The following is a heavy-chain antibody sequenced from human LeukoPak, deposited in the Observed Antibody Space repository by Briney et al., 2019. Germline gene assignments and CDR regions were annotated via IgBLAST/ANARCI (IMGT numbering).Heavy chain of an antibody. D-gene: IGHD6-13*01. V-gene: IGHV4-59*08. CDR3: ARGYSSSWSDY. CDR2: IYYSGST. CDR1: GGSISSYY. J-gene: IGHJ4*02. Sequence: PSETLSLTCTVSGGSISSYYWSWIRQPPGKGLEWIGYIYYSGSTNYNPSLKSRVTISVATSKNQFSLKLSSVTAADTAVYYCARGYSSSWSDYWGQGTLVTVSS.